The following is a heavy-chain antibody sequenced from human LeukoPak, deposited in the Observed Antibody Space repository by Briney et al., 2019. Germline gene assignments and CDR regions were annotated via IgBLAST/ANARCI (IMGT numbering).Heavy chain of an antibody. CDR2: ISSSSYI. CDR1: GFTFSSYS. Sequence: GGSLRLSCAASGFTFSSYSMNWVRQAPGKGLEWASSISSSSYIYYADSVKGRFTISRDNAKNSLYLQMNSLRAEDTAVYYCASYDSSGYYYSYWGQGTLVTVSS. V-gene: IGHV3-21*01. CDR3: ASYDSSGYYYSY. J-gene: IGHJ4*02. D-gene: IGHD3-22*01.